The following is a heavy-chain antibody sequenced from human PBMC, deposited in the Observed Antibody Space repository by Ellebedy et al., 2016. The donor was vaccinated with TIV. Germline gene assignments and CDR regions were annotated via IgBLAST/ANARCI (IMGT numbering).Heavy chain of an antibody. V-gene: IGHV4-39*01. CDR2: FSQSGST. D-gene: IGHD3-16*01. Sequence: MPSETLSLTCTVSGASISSSVYYWGWIRQPPGKGLEWIGSFSQSGSTYYNPSLTSRVTISVDTSKNQFSLKLSSVTAADTAICYCARHSTLTTIGTWGQGALVTVSS. CDR3: ARHSTLTTIGT. J-gene: IGHJ5*02. CDR1: GASISSSVYY.